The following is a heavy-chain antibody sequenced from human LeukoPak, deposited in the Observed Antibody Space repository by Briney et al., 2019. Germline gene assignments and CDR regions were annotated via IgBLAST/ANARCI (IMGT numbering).Heavy chain of an antibody. Sequence: GASVKVSCKASGFTITEYYIHWLRQAPGQGLEWMGWINPYSGDTSYAQKFQDRVTISRDTSIDTAYMELSRLTSDDTAVYYCARRLYCTGGTCSLDAFNMWGHGTMVTVSS. CDR1: GFTITEYY. V-gene: IGHV1-2*02. J-gene: IGHJ3*02. CDR2: INPYSGDT. D-gene: IGHD2-15*01. CDR3: ARRLYCTGGTCSLDAFNM.